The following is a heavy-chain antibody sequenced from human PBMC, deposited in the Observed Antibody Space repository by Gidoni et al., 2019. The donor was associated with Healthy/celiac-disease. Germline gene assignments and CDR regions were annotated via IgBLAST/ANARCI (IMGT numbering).Heavy chain of an antibody. CDR1: GGSISSGGYY. D-gene: IGHD1-1*01. CDR3: ASFLGMATTSDYFDY. J-gene: IGHJ4*02. CDR2: ISYSGST. Sequence: QVLLQESGPGLVKPSQTLSLTCTLSGGSISSGGYYWSWIRQHPRKSLEWIGYISYSGSTYYNPSLKSRVTISVDTSKNRFSLKLSSVTAADTAVYYCASFLGMATTSDYFDYWGQGTLVTVSS. V-gene: IGHV4-31*03.